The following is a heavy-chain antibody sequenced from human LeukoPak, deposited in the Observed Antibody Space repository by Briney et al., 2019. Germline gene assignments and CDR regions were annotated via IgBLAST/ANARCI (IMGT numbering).Heavy chain of an antibody. CDR1: GVSISSSH. V-gene: IGHV4-59*01. CDR3: ARTIATRSATFSDYYYYMDV. Sequence: SETLSLTCTVSGVSISSSHWSWIRLPPGRGLEWIGYMSNSGTTNYNPSLKSRVTISVYMSNHQFSLTLSSVTAADTAVYYCARTIATRSATFSDYYYYMDVWGKGTTVTVSS. J-gene: IGHJ6*03. CDR2: MSNSGTT. D-gene: IGHD6-6*01.